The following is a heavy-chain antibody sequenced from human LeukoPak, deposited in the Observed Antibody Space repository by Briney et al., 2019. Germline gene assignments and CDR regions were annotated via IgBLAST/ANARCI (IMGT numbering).Heavy chain of an antibody. V-gene: IGHV3-21*01. Sequence: GSLRLSCAASGFTFSSYSMNWVRQAPGKGLEWVSSISSSSSYIYYADSVKGRFTISRDNAKNSLYLQMNSLRAEDTAVYYCARTHGLERRRLAFDIWGQGTMVTVSS. CDR1: GFTFSSYS. CDR3: ARTHGLERRRLAFDI. D-gene: IGHD1-1*01. CDR2: ISSSSSYI. J-gene: IGHJ3*02.